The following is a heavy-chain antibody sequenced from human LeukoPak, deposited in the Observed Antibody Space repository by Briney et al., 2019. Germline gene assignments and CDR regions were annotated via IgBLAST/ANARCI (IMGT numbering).Heavy chain of an antibody. V-gene: IGHV3-30*02. CDR2: IRYDGSNK. J-gene: IGHJ6*03. D-gene: IGHD3-9*01. CDR1: GFTFSSYG. CDR3: AKKPRDILTGYYFGGGSYMDV. Sequence: GGSLRLSCAASGFTFSSYGMHWVRQAPGKGLEWVAFIRYDGSNKYYADSVKGRFTISRDNSKNTLYLQMNSLRAEDTAVYYCAKKPRDILTGYYFGGGSYMDVWGKGTTVTISS.